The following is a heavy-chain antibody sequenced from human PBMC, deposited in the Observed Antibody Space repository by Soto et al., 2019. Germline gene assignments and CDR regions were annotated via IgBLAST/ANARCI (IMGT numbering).Heavy chain of an antibody. J-gene: IGHJ4*02. CDR3: ARLYQYGDY. Sequence: EVQLVESGGGLVQPGGSLRLSCAGSGFTFSSYTMNWVRQAPGKGLEWVAHVSRSSSAIYYADSVKGRFTISRDNAKDSLYLQMDSLRAEDTAVYCCARLYQYGDYWGQGTLVTVSS. CDR1: GFTFSSYT. D-gene: IGHD2-2*01. V-gene: IGHV3-48*01. CDR2: VSRSSSAI.